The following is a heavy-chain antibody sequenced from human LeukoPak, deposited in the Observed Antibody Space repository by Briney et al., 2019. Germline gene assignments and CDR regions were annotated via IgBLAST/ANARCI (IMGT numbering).Heavy chain of an antibody. D-gene: IGHD6-13*01. V-gene: IGHV4-34*01. CDR1: GGSFSGYY. CDR3: ARGKIRQQLKTNWFDP. Sequence: KTSETLPLTCAVYGGSFSGYYWSWIRQPPGKGLEWIGEINHSGSTNYNPSLKSRVTISVDTSKNQFSMKLSSVTAADTAVYYCARGKIRQQLKTNWFDPWGQGTLVTVSS. CDR2: INHSGST. J-gene: IGHJ5*02.